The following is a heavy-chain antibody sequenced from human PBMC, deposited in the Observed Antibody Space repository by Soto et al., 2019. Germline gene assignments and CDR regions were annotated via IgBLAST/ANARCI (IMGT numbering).Heavy chain of an antibody. Sequence: SETLSPTCFVSGGSVTSHHWSWMRPFPGQALDWIASPSYTGNTNSNPSLQGRVTVSLDTSTNQLSLKLPSMTAADTAVYSCARAMHAGFTPYFNPSGRGTLLTVSS. V-gene: IGHV4-59*02. CDR3: ARAMHAGFTPYFNP. J-gene: IGHJ5*02. CDR2: PSYTGNT. D-gene: IGHD2-15*01. CDR1: GGSVTSHH.